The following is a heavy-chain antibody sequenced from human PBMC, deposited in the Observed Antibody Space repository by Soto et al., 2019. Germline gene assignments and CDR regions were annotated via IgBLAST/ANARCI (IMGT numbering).Heavy chain of an antibody. J-gene: IGHJ4*02. V-gene: IGHV3-15*05. CDR3: ATINVSYYFTY. CDR2: IKSHADGGTT. Sequence: GVWLRLSWVAGAFTLKYAWISWVRQAREKRLEWVGRIKSHADGGTTDYTAAVRGRFSISREDTKNTLYLELSRLESEDTAVYFCATINVSYYFTYWGRGTLVTVSS. CDR1: AFTLKYAW.